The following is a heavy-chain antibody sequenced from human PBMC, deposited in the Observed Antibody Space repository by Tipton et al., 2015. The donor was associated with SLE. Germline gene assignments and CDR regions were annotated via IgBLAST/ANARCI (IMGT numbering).Heavy chain of an antibody. D-gene: IGHD4-23*01. CDR2: ISGSGGST. CDR3: ARDQGPGGVVTSWYYYMDV. CDR1: GFTFSSYA. Sequence: GSLRLSCAASGFTFSSYAMSWVRQAPGKGLEWVSAISGSGGSTYYADSVKGRFTISRDNSKNTLYLQMNSLRAEDTAVYYCARDQGPGGVVTSWYYYMDVWGKGTTVTVSS. V-gene: IGHV3-23*01. J-gene: IGHJ6*03.